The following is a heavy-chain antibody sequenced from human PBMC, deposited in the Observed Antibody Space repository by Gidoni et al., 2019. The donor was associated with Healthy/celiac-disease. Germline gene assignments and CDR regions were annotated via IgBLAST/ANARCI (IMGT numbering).Heavy chain of an antibody. J-gene: IGHJ6*02. D-gene: IGHD6-19*01. Sequence: EVQLLESGGGLVQPGGSLRLSCAASGFTFSSYAMSWVRQAPGKGLEWVSAISGSGGSTYYADSVKGRFTISRDNSKNTLYLQMNSLRAEDTAVYYCAKETVAGSDYYYYYGMDVWGQGTTVTVSS. CDR3: AKETVAGSDYYYYYGMDV. CDR2: ISGSGGST. CDR1: GFTFSSYA. V-gene: IGHV3-23*01.